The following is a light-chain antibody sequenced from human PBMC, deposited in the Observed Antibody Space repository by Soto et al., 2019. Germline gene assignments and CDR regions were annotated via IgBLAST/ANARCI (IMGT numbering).Light chain of an antibody. CDR1: SSNIGADYD. J-gene: IGLJ2*01. Sequence: QSVLTQPPSVSGAPGQRVTISCTGRSSNIGADYDVQWYQQVPGTAPKLLIYGNTNRPSGVPDRSSGSISGTSASLAISGLQAEDEADYYCQSHDSSLSAHVVFGGGTKLTVL. CDR2: GNT. V-gene: IGLV1-40*01. CDR3: QSHDSSLSAHVV.